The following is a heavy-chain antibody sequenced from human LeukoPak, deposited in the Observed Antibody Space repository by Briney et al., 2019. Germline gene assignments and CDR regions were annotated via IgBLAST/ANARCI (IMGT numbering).Heavy chain of an antibody. CDR2: IYHSGSP. Sequence: SGTLSLTCAVSGGPISSNNWWGWVRQPPGKGLEWIGEIYHSGSPNYNPSLKSRVTISVDKSRNHFSLNLSSVTAADTAVYYCARVNINNWHSCDYWGQGTLVTVSS. CDR1: GGPISSNNW. D-gene: IGHD1-1*01. J-gene: IGHJ4*02. CDR3: ARVNINNWHSCDY. V-gene: IGHV4-4*02.